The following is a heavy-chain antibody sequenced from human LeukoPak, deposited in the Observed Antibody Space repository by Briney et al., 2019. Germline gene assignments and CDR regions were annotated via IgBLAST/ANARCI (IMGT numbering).Heavy chain of an antibody. V-gene: IGHV3-21*06. CDR3: ARVAGRGGVIVEYYFDH. CDR1: GFTFSSYS. Sequence: GGSLRLSCATSGFTFSSYSMNWVRQAPGKGLEWVSFINSISSYIYYADSVKGRFTISRDNARNSLYLQMNSLRAEDTAVYYCARVAGRGGVIVEYYFDHWVQGTLVTVSS. CDR2: INSISSYI. J-gene: IGHJ4*02. D-gene: IGHD3-16*02.